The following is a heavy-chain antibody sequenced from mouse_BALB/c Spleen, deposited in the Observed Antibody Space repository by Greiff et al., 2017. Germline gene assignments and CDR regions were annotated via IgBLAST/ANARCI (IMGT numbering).Heavy chain of an antibody. CDR3: ANENYY. Sequence: DVKLVESGGGLVQPGGSLKLSCAASGFTFSSYGMSWVRQTPDKRLELVATINSNGGSTYYPDSVKGRFTISRDNAKDTLYLQMSSLKSEDRAMDYCANENYYWGQGTSVTVSS. CDR2: INSNGGST. CDR1: GFTFSSYG. J-gene: IGHJ4*01. V-gene: IGHV5-6-3*01.